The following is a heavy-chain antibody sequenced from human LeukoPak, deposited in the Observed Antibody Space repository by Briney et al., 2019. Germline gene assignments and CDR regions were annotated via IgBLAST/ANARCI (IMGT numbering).Heavy chain of an antibody. V-gene: IGHV5-10-1*04. D-gene: IGHD2-15*01. CDR1: GYTFTYYW. J-gene: IGHJ6*02. CDR2: IDPSDSYT. Sequence: GESLKISCKGSGYTFTYYWISWVRQMPGKGLELMGRIDPSDSYTKYSPSFQGQVTISADKSISTAYLQWSSLKASDTAMYYCARRYCSGGSCDHGMGVWGQGTTVTVSS. CDR3: ARRYCSGGSCDHGMGV.